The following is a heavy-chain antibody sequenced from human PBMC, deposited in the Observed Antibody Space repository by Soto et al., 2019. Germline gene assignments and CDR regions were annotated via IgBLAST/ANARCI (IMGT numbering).Heavy chain of an antibody. CDR1: RYTFTSYD. D-gene: IGHD2-2*01. CDR2: MKTDSGDT. Sequence: ASVKVSCKASRYTFTSYDIYWVLQAPGQGLEWMGWMKTDSGDTDYAQNFQGRVTMTRDTSINTAYMELNNLVSDDTAVYFCARRSSTYLNEIIYDPWGQGTLVTVSS. CDR3: ARRSSTYLNEIIYDP. J-gene: IGHJ5*02. V-gene: IGHV1-2*02.